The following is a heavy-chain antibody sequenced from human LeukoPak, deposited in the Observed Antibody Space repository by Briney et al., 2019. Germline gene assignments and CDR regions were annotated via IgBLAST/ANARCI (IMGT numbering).Heavy chain of an antibody. Sequence: GGSLRLSCAASGFTFSSYWMSWVRQAPGKGLEWVANIKQDGSEKYYVDSVKGRFTISRDNAKNSLYLQMNSPRAEDTAVYYCATVEIVVPIGEDYWGQGTLVTVSS. CDR1: GFTFSSYW. V-gene: IGHV3-7*01. D-gene: IGHD3-22*01. CDR2: IKQDGSEK. CDR3: ATVEIVVPIGEDY. J-gene: IGHJ4*02.